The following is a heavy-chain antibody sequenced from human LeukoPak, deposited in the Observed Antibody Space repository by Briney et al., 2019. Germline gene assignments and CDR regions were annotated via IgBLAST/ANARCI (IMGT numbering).Heavy chain of an antibody. CDR1: GGSISSSPYY. CDR3: ARGPDYSTSYAANWFDP. Sequence: KPAETLSPTCTVSGGSISSSPYYWGWVRQPPGKGLEWIASIYRSGSTFYDPSLKSRVTVSIDTSKNQFSLRLNSVTSADTAVYFCARGPDYSTSYAANWFDPWGQGTLATVSS. J-gene: IGHJ5*02. CDR2: IYRSGST. D-gene: IGHD6-13*01. V-gene: IGHV4-39*01.